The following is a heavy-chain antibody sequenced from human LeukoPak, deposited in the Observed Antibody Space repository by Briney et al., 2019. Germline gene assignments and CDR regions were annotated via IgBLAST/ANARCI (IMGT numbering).Heavy chain of an antibody. J-gene: IGHJ6*03. CDR2: IKQDGSEK. V-gene: IGHV3-7*01. CDR3: ARELPGCSSGSCYHDPRHYYYYYMDV. CDR1: GFTFSNYW. D-gene: IGHD2-2*01. Sequence: GGSLRLSCAVSGFTFSNYWMSWVRQAPGKGLEWVANIKQDGSEKYYVDSGEGRFTICRDNAKNSMYMQMNSLRAEDTAVYFCARELPGCSSGSCYHDPRHYYYYYMDVWGKGTTVTISS.